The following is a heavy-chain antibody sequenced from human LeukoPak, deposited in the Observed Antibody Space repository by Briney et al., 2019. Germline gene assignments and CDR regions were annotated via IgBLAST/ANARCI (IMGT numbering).Heavy chain of an antibody. CDR1: GFTFSSYS. V-gene: IGHV3-21*01. CDR3: ARGDSSGYPN. Sequence: GGSLRLSCAASGFTFSSYSMNWVRQAPGEGLEWVSSISSSSSYIYYADSVKGRFTISRDNAKNSLYLQMNSLRAEDTAVYYCARGDSSGYPNWGQGTLVTVSS. J-gene: IGHJ4*02. D-gene: IGHD3-22*01. CDR2: ISSSSSYI.